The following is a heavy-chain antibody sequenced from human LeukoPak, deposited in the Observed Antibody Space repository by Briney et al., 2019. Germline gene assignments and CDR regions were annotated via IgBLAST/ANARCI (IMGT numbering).Heavy chain of an antibody. CDR3: ATPIAAAGNRDAFDI. V-gene: IGHV1-18*01. CDR2: ISAYNNNT. CDR1: GYTFSNYG. J-gene: IGHJ3*02. D-gene: IGHD6-13*01. Sequence: AAVTVSYTRSGYTFSNYGVSWVRPAPGQGREGMGWISAYNNNTNYTQKFQGRLTMTTDTSTSTAYMELRSLRSEDTAVYYCATPIAAAGNRDAFDIWGQGTMVTVSS.